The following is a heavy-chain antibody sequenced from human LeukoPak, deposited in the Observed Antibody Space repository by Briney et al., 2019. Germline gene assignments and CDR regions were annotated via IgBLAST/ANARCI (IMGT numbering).Heavy chain of an antibody. Sequence: SETLSLTCTVSGGSISSGGYYWSWIRQHPGKGLEWIGYIYYSGSTYYNPSLKSRVTISVDTSKNQFSLKLSSVTAADTAVYYCAGGRSSYGSGSSLGGAFDIWGQGTMVTVSS. CDR1: GGSISSGGYY. V-gene: IGHV4-31*03. D-gene: IGHD3-10*01. J-gene: IGHJ3*02. CDR2: IYYSGST. CDR3: AGGRSSYGSGSSLGGAFDI.